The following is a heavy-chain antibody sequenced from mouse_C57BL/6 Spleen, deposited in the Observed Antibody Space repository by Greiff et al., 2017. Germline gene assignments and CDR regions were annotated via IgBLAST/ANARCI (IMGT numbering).Heavy chain of an antibody. Sequence: EVQVVESEGGLVQPGSSMKLSCTASGFTFSDYYMAWVRQVPEKGLEWVANINYDGSSTYYLDSLKSRFIISRDNAKNILYLQMSSLKSEDTATYYCARDEYGSGAMDDWGQGTSVTVSS. D-gene: IGHD1-1*01. CDR2: INYDGSST. J-gene: IGHJ4*01. CDR1: GFTFSDYY. CDR3: ARDEYGSGAMDD. V-gene: IGHV5-16*01.